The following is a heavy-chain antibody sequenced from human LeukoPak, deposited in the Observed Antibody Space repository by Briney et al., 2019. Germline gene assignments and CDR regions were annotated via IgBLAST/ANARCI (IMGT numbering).Heavy chain of an antibody. CDR3: ARGEFWSGYHPGSYYYYMDV. V-gene: IGHV3-21*01. Sequence: GGSLRLSCAASGFTFSSYSMNWVRQAPGKGLEWVSSISSSSSYIYYADSVKGRFTISRDNAKNSLYLQMNSLRAEDTAVYYCARGEFWSGYHPGSYYYYMDVWGKGTTVTVSS. CDR2: ISSSSSYI. J-gene: IGHJ6*03. CDR1: GFTFSSYS. D-gene: IGHD3-3*01.